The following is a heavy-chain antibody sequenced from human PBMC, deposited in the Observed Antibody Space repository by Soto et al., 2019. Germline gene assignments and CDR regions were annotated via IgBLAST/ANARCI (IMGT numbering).Heavy chain of an antibody. D-gene: IGHD2-21*02. V-gene: IGHV3-30*03. CDR2: ISYDGSNK. J-gene: IGHJ4*02. CDR3: ARPYCGGDCYSPFDY. Sequence: PGGSLRLSCAASGFTFSSYGMHWVRQAPGKGLEWVAVISYDGSNKYYADSVKGRFTISRDNSKNTLYLQMNSLRAEDTAVYYCARPYCGGDCYSPFDYWGQGTLVTVSS. CDR1: GFTFSSYG.